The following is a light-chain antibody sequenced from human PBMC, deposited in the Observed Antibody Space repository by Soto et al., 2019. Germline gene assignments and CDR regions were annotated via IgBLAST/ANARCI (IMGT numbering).Light chain of an antibody. CDR1: SSDVGGYNY. CDR2: EVT. V-gene: IGLV2-8*01. CDR3: SSYAASNNFYFV. Sequence: QSALTQPPSASGSPGQSVTISCTGTSSDVGGYNYVSWYQQYPGRAPKLMIYEVTKRPSGVPDRFSASKSGNTASLTVSGLLSEDEADYSCSSYAASNNFYFVFGGGTKLTVL. J-gene: IGLJ2*01.